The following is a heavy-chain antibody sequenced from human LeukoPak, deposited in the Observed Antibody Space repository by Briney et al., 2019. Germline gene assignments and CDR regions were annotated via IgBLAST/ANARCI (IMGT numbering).Heavy chain of an antibody. Sequence: GGSLRLSCAASGFTFTNYNMNWVRQAPGKGLEWVSSITTSSGYIYYGESVKGRFTISRDNSRNTLYLQMNSLRAEDTAKYYCAKDFFWETDSSSWYFDAFDLWGQGTMVTVSS. CDR3: AKDFFWETDSSSWYFDAFDL. D-gene: IGHD6-13*01. CDR1: GFTFTNYN. J-gene: IGHJ3*01. CDR2: ITTSSGYI. V-gene: IGHV3-21*04.